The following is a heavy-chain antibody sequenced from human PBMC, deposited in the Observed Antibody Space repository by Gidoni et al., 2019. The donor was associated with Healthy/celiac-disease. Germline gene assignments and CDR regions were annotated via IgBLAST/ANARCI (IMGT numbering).Heavy chain of an antibody. CDR3: ARDGPYGSSLEYYFDY. CDR2: IIPILGIA. D-gene: IGHD6-6*01. Sequence: QVQLVQSGAEVKKPGSSVKVSCKASGGPFSSYAISWVRQAPGQGLEWMGGIIPILGIANYAQKFQGRVTITADKSTSTAYMELSSLRSEDTAVYYCARDGPYGSSLEYYFDYWGQGTLVTVSS. CDR1: GGPFSSYA. V-gene: IGHV1-69*17. J-gene: IGHJ4*02.